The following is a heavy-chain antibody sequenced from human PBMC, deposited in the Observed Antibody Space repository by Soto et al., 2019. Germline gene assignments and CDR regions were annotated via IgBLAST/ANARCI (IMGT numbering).Heavy chain of an antibody. CDR1: GGSVTSSSHY. D-gene: IGHD5-12*01. Sequence: SETLSLTCTVSGGSVTSSSHYWAWIRQPPGEGLEWIGSIYYTGSTYYTPSLKSRVTISVDTSKNQFSLKLTSVTAADTAVYNCARRDMRWLVDYWGQGTLVTVSS. CDR3: ARRDMRWLVDY. CDR2: IYYTGST. V-gene: IGHV4-39*01. J-gene: IGHJ4*02.